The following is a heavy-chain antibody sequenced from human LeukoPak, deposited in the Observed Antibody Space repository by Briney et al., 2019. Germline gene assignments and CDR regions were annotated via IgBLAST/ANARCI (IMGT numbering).Heavy chain of an antibody. D-gene: IGHD2-2*01. CDR1: GGSISSGAYY. Sequence: SQTLSLTCTVSGGSISSGAYYWGWLRQPPGTGRGWIGYIYYSGSTYYNPSLKRRVTISVDTSKNQFSLKLSAVTAADTAVYYCAREVPAANWSDPWGQGTLVTVSS. J-gene: IGHJ5*02. V-gene: IGHV4-30-4*01. CDR3: AREVPAANWSDP. CDR2: IYYSGST.